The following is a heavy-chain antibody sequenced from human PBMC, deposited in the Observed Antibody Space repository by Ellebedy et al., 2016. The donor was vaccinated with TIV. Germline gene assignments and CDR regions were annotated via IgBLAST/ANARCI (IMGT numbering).Heavy chain of an antibody. Sequence: GESLKISCAASGFTVSSNYMSWVRQAPGRGLEWVSTIYSSGGTYYADSVKGRFTMSRDNSKNTLYLQMNSLRAEDTAVYYCARDALSSGYDAFDIWGQGTMVTVSS. D-gene: IGHD3-10*01. J-gene: IGHJ3*02. CDR2: IYSSGGT. V-gene: IGHV3-53*01. CDR1: GFTVSSNY. CDR3: ARDALSSGYDAFDI.